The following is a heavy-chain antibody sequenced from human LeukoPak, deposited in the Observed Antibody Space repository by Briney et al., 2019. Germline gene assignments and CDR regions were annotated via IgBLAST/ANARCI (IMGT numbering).Heavy chain of an antibody. D-gene: IGHD3-22*01. CDR2: TNPNSGGT. J-gene: IGHJ1*01. V-gene: IGHV1-2*02. CDR1: GYTFTGYY. Sequence: ASVKVSCKASGYTFTGYYMHWVRQAPGQGLEWMGWTNPNSGGTNYAQKFQGRVTMTRDTSISTAYMELSRLRSDDTAVYYCARAWVANYYDSSGYHYRSKPNRAEYFQHWGQGTLVTVSS. CDR3: ARAWVANYYDSSGYHYRSKPNRAEYFQH.